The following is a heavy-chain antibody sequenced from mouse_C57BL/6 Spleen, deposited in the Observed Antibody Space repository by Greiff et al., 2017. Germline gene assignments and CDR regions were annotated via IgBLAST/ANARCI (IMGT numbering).Heavy chain of an antibody. V-gene: IGHV3-1*01. D-gene: IGHD2-3*01. J-gene: IGHJ4*01. CDR1: GYSITSGYD. CDR3: ARDDDYYAMDD. CDR2: ISYSGST. Sequence: EVKLMESGPGMVKPSQSLSPTCTVTGYSITSGYDWHWIRHFPGNKLEWMGYISYSGSTNYNPSLKSRISITHDTSKNHFFLKLNSVTTEDTATYYCARDDDYYAMDDWGQGTSVTVSS.